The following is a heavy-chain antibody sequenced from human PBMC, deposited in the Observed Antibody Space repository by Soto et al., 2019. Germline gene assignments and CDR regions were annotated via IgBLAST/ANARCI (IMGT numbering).Heavy chain of an antibody. CDR2: ISYDGGNK. V-gene: IGHV3-30*18. CDR1: GFTFSSYG. D-gene: IGHD3-22*01. Sequence: GGSLRLSCAASGFTFSSYGMHWVRQAPGKGLEWVAVISYDGGNKYYADSVKGRFTISRDNSKNTLYLQMNSLRAEDTAVYYCAKEQGDYYDSSVSYYFDYWGQGTLVTVSS. CDR3: AKEQGDYYDSSVSYYFDY. J-gene: IGHJ4*02.